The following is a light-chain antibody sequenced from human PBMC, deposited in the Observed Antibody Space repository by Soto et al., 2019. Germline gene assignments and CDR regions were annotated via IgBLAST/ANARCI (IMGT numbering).Light chain of an antibody. Sequence: EIPMTQSPTTTSVLVVEEVTITCRASQTISRWLAWYQQKPGRAPKLLIYDASTLESGVPSRFSGSGSETEFTLTISRLQPDDFATYFCHSRAFGQGTRREIK. CDR3: HSRA. V-gene: IGKV1-5*01. CDR1: QTISRW. CDR2: DAS. J-gene: IGKJ5*01.